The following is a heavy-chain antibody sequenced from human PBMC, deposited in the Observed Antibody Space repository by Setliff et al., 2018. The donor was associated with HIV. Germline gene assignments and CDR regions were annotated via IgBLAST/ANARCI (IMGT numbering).Heavy chain of an antibody. J-gene: IGHJ6*02. D-gene: IGHD3-10*01. CDR3: ARGYYGSDLQNAMDV. CDR1: EFTFSSYW. Sequence: WGSLRLSCAASEFTFSSYWMHWVRQAPGKGLVWVSRLNTDGSSTKYADSVKGRFTISRDNAKNTLYLQMDSLRGEDTAVYYCARGYYGSDLQNAMDVWGQGTTVTVSS. V-gene: IGHV3-74*03. CDR2: LNTDGSST.